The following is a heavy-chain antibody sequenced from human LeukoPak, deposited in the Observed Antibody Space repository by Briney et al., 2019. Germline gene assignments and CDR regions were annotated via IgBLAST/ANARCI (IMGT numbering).Heavy chain of an antibody. CDR2: IYYSGST. V-gene: IGHV4-59*08. Sequence: SETLSFTCTVSGGSISSYYWSWIRQPPGKGLEWIGYIYYSGSTNYNPSLKSRVTISVDTSKNQFSLKLSSVTAADTAVYYCASLYSSRRNLDYWGQGTLVTVSS. CDR3: ASLYSSRRNLDY. J-gene: IGHJ4*02. CDR1: GGSISSYY. D-gene: IGHD6-13*01.